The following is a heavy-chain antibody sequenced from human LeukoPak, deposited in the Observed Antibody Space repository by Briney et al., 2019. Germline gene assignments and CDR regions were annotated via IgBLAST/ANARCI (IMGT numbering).Heavy chain of an antibody. CDR2: IHTGGST. Sequence: GGSLRLSCAVSGFSVSSNYMNWVRQAPGKGLEWVSAIHTGGSTYYADSVRGRFIISRDNSKNTLYLQMNTLRVEDTAVYYCARARDFDYWGQGTLVTVSS. CDR1: GFSVSSNY. V-gene: IGHV3-66*01. CDR3: ARARDFDY. J-gene: IGHJ4*02.